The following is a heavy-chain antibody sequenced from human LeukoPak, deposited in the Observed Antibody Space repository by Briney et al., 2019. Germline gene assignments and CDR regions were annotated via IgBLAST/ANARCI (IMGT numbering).Heavy chain of an antibody. CDR3: ARDPGPGSTGYCSSTSCPTGMDV. Sequence: GGSLRLSCAASGFNFSDYYMSWFRQAPGKGLEWVSYISSTSSYTNYADSVKGRFTISRDNAKNSLYLQMNSLRAEDTAVYYCARDPGPGSTGYCSSTSCPTGMDVWGQGTTVTVSS. V-gene: IGHV3-11*05. CDR1: GFNFSDYY. J-gene: IGHJ6*02. CDR2: ISSTSSYT. D-gene: IGHD2-2*01.